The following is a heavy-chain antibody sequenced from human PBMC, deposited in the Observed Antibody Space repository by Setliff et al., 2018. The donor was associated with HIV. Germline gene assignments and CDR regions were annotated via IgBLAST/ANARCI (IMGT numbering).Heavy chain of an antibody. CDR2: ILSTGERT. V-gene: IGHV3-23*01. CDR1: GFTFSDYA. D-gene: IGHD5-12*01. CDR3: ARVATITLPFDY. Sequence: LRLSCAASGFTFSDYAMSWVRQAPGEGLEWVSAILSTGERTFYADSVKGRFTISRDNSKNTVYLQMNSLRAEDTAVYYCARVATITLPFDYWGPGTTVTVSS. J-gene: IGHJ4*03.